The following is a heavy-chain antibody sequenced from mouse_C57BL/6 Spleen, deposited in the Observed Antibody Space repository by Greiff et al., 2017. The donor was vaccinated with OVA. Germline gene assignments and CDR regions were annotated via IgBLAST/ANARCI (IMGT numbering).Heavy chain of an antibody. CDR3: ARVYDGYFDY. D-gene: IGHD2-3*01. J-gene: IGHJ2*01. V-gene: IGHV1-64*01. CDR2: IHPNSGST. Sequence: QVQLQQPGAELVKPGASVKLSCKASGYTFTSYWMHWVKQRPGQGLEWIGMIHPNSGSTNYNEKFKSKATLTVDKSSSTAYMQRSSLTSEDSAVYYCARVYDGYFDYWGQGTTRTVSS. CDR1: GYTFTSYW.